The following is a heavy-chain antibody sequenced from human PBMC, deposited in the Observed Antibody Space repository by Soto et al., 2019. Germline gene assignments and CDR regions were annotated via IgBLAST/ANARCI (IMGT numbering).Heavy chain of an antibody. CDR3: VRFPFLDTSDQGY. V-gene: IGHV4-34*01. CDR2: INHSGGT. Sequence: PSETLSLTCAVYGGSFSGYYWSWIRQPPGRGLEWIGEINHSGGTNYNPSLKSRVTISVDTSKNSLFLQMNSLRAEDTALYYCVRFPFLDTSDQGYWGQGTLVTVSS. J-gene: IGHJ4*02. D-gene: IGHD3-22*01. CDR1: GGSFSGYY.